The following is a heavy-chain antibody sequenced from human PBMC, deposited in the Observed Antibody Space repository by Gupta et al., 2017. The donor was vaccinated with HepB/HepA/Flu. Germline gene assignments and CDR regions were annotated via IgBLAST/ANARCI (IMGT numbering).Heavy chain of an antibody. J-gene: IGHJ6*02. Sequence: EVQLVESGGGLVQPGGSLRLSCAASGFTFSDHYMDWVRQAPGKGLEWVGRTRNKANSYTTEYAASVKGRFTISRDDSKNSLYLQMNSLKTEDTAVYYCARDDYGDYEGMDVWGQGTTVTVSS. CDR3: ARDDYGDYEGMDV. D-gene: IGHD4-17*01. V-gene: IGHV3-72*01. CDR1: GFTFSDHY. CDR2: TRNKANSYTT.